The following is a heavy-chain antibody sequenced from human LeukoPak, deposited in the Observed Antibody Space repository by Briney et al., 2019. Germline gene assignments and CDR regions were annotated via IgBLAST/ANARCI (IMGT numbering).Heavy chain of an antibody. CDR2: ISGSGGTT. Sequence: GGSLRLSCAASGFTFSTYVMTWVRQAPGKGLEWVSGISGSGGTTYYADSVKGRFTISRDNSKNTLYLQMNSLRAEDTAVYYCAKDLIPQLWSRGRAFDIWGQGTMVTVSS. J-gene: IGHJ3*02. CDR3: AKDLIPQLWSRGRAFDI. CDR1: GFTFSTYV. D-gene: IGHD5-18*01. V-gene: IGHV3-23*01.